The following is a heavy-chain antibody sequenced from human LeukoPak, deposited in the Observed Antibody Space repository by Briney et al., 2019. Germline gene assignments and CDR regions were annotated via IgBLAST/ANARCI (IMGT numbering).Heavy chain of an antibody. CDR3: AKDHGYYDSSGFPAGY. D-gene: IGHD3-22*01. Sequence: GGSLRLSCAASGFTFSSYAMSWVRQAPGKGLEWVSAISGSGGSTYYADSVKGRFTISRDNSKNTLYLQMNSLRAEDTAVYYCAKDHGYYDSSGFPAGYWGQGTLVTASS. CDR2: ISGSGGST. J-gene: IGHJ4*02. V-gene: IGHV3-23*01. CDR1: GFTFSSYA.